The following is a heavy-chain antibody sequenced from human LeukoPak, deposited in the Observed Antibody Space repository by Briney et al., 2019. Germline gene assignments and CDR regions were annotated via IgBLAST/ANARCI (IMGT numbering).Heavy chain of an antibody. CDR2: IYYSGST. CDR1: GGSISSSNYY. V-gene: IGHV4-39*01. Sequence: SETLSLTCTVSGGSISSSNYYWGRIRQPPGKELEWIGSIYYSGSTFYNPSLKSRVTISVDTSKNQLSLKLSSVTAADTAVYYCARHSTVTTLVLDPWGQGTRVTVSS. D-gene: IGHD4-17*01. CDR3: ARHSTVTTLVLDP. J-gene: IGHJ5*02.